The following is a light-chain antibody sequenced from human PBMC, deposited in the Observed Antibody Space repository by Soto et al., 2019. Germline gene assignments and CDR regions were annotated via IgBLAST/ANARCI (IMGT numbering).Light chain of an antibody. CDR3: QQRASWPPFT. CDR2: DAF. CDR1: RSIGTP. J-gene: IGKJ4*01. Sequence: EVVLTQSPATLSLSPGESATLSCRASRSIGTPLAWYQHRPGQPPRLLIYDAFNRATGIPARFSGGGSGTDFTLTITSLEPEDFAVYYCQQRASWPPFTFGGGTKVDIK. V-gene: IGKV3-11*01.